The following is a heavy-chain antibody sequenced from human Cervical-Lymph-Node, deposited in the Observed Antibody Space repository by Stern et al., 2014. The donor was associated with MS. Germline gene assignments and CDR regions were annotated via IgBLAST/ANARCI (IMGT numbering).Heavy chain of an antibody. CDR2: IYPGDSDT. Sequence: EVQLVQSGAEVNKPGESLKISCKGSGYSFTRYWIGWVRQMPGKGLEWMGIIYPGDSDTKCSPSFQGRVSISADKSITTAHLQWSSRKDSDTAMYYCARSRFYGDSPRPFDYWGQGTLVTVSS. V-gene: IGHV5-51*01. D-gene: IGHD4-17*01. J-gene: IGHJ4*02. CDR3: ARSRFYGDSPRPFDY. CDR1: GYSFTRYW.